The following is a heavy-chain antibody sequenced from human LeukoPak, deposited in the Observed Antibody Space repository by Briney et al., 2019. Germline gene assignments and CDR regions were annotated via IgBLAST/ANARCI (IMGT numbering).Heavy chain of an antibody. V-gene: IGHV4-38-2*01. D-gene: IGHD5-24*01. CDR2: IYHSGST. CDR1: GYSISSGYY. CDR3: ARSPERWLQVLIYY. Sequence: SETLSLTCAVSGYSISSGYYWGWIRQPPGKELEWIGSIYHSGSTYYNPSLKSRVTISVDTSKNQFSLKLSSVTAADTAVYYCARSPERWLQVLIYYWGQGTLVTVSS. J-gene: IGHJ4*02.